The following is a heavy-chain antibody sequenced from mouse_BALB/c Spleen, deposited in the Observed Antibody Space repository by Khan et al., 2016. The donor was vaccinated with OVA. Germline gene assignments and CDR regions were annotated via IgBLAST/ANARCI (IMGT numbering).Heavy chain of an antibody. Sequence: EVQLKESGPELMKPGASVNISCKASGYSFTSYYIHWVRQSHGKSLEWIGYIDPFNGGTDYNQKLKGQATLTVDKTYSQASMHLSSLTSEDSAVYYCARGAFGYWGQGTLVTVSA. CDR1: GYSFTSYY. V-gene: IGHV1S135*01. CDR3: ARGAFGY. J-gene: IGHJ3*01. CDR2: IDPFNGGT.